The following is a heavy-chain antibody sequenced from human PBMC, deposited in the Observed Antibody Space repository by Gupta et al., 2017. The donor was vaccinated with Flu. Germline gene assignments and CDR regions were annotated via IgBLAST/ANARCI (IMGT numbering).Heavy chain of an antibody. CDR3: ARAPSAGTPPSYSFDY. CDR1: GFTFWNCF. D-gene: IGHD2-15*01. V-gene: IGHV3-30-3*01. J-gene: IGHJ4*02. Sequence: QLVESGGGVVQPGRSLRLSCSGCGFTFWNCFMYWVRQAPGKGLEWMAAISYDGSNEYYADSVKGRFTISRDNSKNRLYLLMSSLKTEDTAVYYCARAPSAGTPPSYSFDYWGQGTLVTVSS. CDR2: ISYDGSNE.